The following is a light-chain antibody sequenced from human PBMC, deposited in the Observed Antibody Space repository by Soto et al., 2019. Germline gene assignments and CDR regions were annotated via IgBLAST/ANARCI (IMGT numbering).Light chain of an antibody. CDR2: KAS. CDR1: QSISSW. Sequence: DIQMTQSPSTLSASVGDRVTITCRASQSISSWLAWYQQKPGKAPKLLIYKASSLESGVPSRFSGSGSGTEFTLTISSLQPDDFETYYCQQYNSYSTWTFGQGTKV. J-gene: IGKJ1*01. V-gene: IGKV1-5*03. CDR3: QQYNSYSTWT.